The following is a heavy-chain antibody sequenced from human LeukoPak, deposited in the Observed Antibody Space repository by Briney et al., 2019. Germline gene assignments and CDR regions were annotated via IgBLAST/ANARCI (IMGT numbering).Heavy chain of an antibody. CDR3: ARDRRREQLHAFDI. CDR1: GGSITSYF. D-gene: IGHD1/OR15-1a*01. Sequence: PSETLSLTCTVSGGSITSYFWSWIRRPPGKGLKWIAYSHYSDHTNYNPSLKSRVTISVDTSKNQFSLMLSSVTAADTAVYYCARDRRREQLHAFDIWGQGTMVTVSS. J-gene: IGHJ3*02. V-gene: IGHV4-59*01. CDR2: SHYSDHT.